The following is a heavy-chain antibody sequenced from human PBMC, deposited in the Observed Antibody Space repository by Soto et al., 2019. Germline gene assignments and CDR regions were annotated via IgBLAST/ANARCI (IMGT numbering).Heavy chain of an antibody. J-gene: IGHJ4*02. Sequence: EVQLLESGGGLVQPGGSLRLSCAASGFSFSSYAMSWVRQAPGKGLEWVSSISGTGGTTYYADSVKGRFTISRDNSKKTLYLQMNSLRAEDTAVYYCAKDLPRFCSGGSGSWGQGSLVTVSA. D-gene: IGHD2-15*01. CDR2: ISGTGGTT. CDR3: AKDLPRFCSGGSGS. CDR1: GFSFSSYA. V-gene: IGHV3-23*01.